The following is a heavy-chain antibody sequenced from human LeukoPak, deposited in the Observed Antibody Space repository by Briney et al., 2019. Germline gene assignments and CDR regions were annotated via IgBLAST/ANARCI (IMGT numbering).Heavy chain of an antibody. V-gene: IGHV4-34*01. CDR2: INHSGST. CDR1: GGSFSGYY. J-gene: IGHJ3*02. CDR3: ARAVYGGNSPDAFDI. D-gene: IGHD4-23*01. Sequence: SETLSLTCAVYGGSFSGYYWSWIRQPPGKGLEWIGEINHSGSTNYNPSLKSRVTISVDTSKNQFSLKLSSVTAADTAVYYCARAVYGGNSPDAFDIWGQGTMVTVSS.